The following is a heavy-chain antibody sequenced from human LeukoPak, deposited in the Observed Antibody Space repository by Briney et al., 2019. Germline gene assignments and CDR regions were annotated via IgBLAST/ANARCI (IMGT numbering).Heavy chain of an antibody. CDR2: ISGSGGST. D-gene: IGHD4-17*01. J-gene: IGHJ4*02. CDR1: GFTFDNYA. V-gene: IGHV3-23*01. CDR3: AKDRYGDYLFDY. Sequence: GGSLRLSCVVSGFTFDNYAMNWVRQAPGKGLEWVSGISGSGGSTYYADSVKGRFTISRENSKNTLYLQMYSLRAEDTAVYYCAKDRYGDYLFDYWGQGTVLALSS.